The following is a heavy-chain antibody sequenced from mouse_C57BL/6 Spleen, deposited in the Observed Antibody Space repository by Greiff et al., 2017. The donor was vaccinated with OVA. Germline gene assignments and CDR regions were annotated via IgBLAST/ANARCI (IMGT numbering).Heavy chain of an antibody. Sequence: EVQLVESGGGLVQPGGSLSLSCAASGFTFTDYYMSWVRQPPGKALEWLGFIRNKANGYTTEYSASVKGRFTISRDNSQSILYLQMNALRAEDSATYYCARSLYYYGSSPDYWGQGTTLTVSS. D-gene: IGHD1-1*01. CDR2: IRNKANGYTT. CDR3: ARSLYYYGSSPDY. J-gene: IGHJ2*01. CDR1: GFTFTDYY. V-gene: IGHV7-3*01.